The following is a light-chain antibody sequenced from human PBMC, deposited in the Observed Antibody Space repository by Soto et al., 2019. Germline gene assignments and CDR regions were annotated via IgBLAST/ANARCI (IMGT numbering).Light chain of an antibody. CDR1: SSDVGSYDY. Sequence: QSALTQPPSASGSPGQSVTISCTGTSSDVGSYDYVSWYQQHPGKAPKLLIYEVNKRPSGVPDRFSGSKSGNTASLTVSGLQAEDEADYHCLSYAGSNNLVFGGGTKLTVL. J-gene: IGLJ2*01. CDR2: EVN. V-gene: IGLV2-8*01. CDR3: LSYAGSNNLV.